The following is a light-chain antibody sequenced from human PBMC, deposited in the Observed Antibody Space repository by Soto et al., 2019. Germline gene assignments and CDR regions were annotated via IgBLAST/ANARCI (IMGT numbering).Light chain of an antibody. CDR3: PQHDAVVT. CDR2: GAS. J-gene: IGKJ1*01. V-gene: IGKV3-20*01. CDR1: QSLTNNY. Sequence: ENVLSRSPCRHSCSPLERSTLSCRASQSLTNNYFAWYQQKPGRALRLLIDGASTRATGIPDRFSGSGSGTNFTLTISRLEPEDVAVYFCPQHDAVVTFGYRSKVDI.